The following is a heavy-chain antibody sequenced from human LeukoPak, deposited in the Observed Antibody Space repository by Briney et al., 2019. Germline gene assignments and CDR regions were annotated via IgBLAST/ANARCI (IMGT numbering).Heavy chain of an antibody. V-gene: IGHV3-23*01. Sequence: GGSLRLSCAASGFTFSSYAMSWVRQAPGKGLEWVSAISGSGGSTYYADSVKGRFTISRDNSKNTLYLQMNSLRAEDTAVYYCAKGSSYVDTAMRSYFDYWGQGTLVTVSS. J-gene: IGHJ4*02. D-gene: IGHD5-18*01. CDR1: GFTFSSYA. CDR2: ISGSGGST. CDR3: AKGSSYVDTAMRSYFDY.